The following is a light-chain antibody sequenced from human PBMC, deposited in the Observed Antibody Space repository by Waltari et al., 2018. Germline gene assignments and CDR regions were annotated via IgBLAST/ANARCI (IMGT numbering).Light chain of an antibody. CDR2: DAS. Sequence: AIQLTQSPSSLSASAGHRITITCRASQDIASSLAWYVQKPGKAPQLLIYDASTLESGVPSRFSGSGSGTDFTLSISGLQPEDFATYYCQQFINYPLTFGPGTTVDI. CDR1: QDIASS. J-gene: IGKJ3*01. CDR3: QQFINYPLT. V-gene: IGKV1D-13*01.